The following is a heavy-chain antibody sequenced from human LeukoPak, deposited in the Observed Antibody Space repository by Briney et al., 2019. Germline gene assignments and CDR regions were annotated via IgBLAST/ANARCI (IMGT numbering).Heavy chain of an antibody. D-gene: IGHD4-23*01. CDR2: IYYSGST. Sequence: PSETLSLTCTVSGGSISSSSYYWGWIRQPPGKGLEWIGSIYYSGSTYYNPSLKSRVTISVDTSKNQFSLKLSSVTAADTAVYYCARRVRWSKKDAFDIWGQGTMVTVSS. J-gene: IGHJ3*02. V-gene: IGHV4-39*07. CDR3: ARRVRWSKKDAFDI. CDR1: GGSISSSSYY.